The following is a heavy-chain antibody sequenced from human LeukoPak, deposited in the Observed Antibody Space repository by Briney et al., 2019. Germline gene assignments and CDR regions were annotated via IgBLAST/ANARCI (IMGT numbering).Heavy chain of an antibody. J-gene: IGHJ4*02. CDR3: AKDSSNLPLYY. D-gene: IGHD6-13*01. CDR1: GFTFTRYA. Sequence: GGTLSLSCTASGFTFTRYAMTWVRQAPGRGLEWVSTISASGGTTYYADSVKGRFTISRHNSKNRVFLQVNSLRAEDTAIYYCAKDSSNLPLYYWGQGALVTVSS. V-gene: IGHV3-23*01. CDR2: ISASGGTT.